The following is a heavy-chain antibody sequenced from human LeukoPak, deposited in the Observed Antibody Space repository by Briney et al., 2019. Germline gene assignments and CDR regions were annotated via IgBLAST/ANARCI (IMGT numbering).Heavy chain of an antibody. D-gene: IGHD5-24*01. CDR3: ARAATSTDYFDY. J-gene: IGHJ4*02. V-gene: IGHV4-30-4*08. CDR2: IYYSGST. Sequence: SETLSLTCDVSGGPFRAFYWSWIRQPPGKGLEWIGYIYYSGSTYYNPSLKSRVTISVDTSKNQFSLKLSSVTAADTAVYYCARAATSTDYFDYWGQGTLVTVSS. CDR1: GGPFRAFY.